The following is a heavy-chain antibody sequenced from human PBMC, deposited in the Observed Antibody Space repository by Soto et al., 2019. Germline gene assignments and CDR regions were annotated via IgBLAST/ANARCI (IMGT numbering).Heavy chain of an antibody. V-gene: IGHV1-18*01. CDR3: AREDYYDSSGYLPVRYYYGMDV. J-gene: IGHJ6*02. D-gene: IGHD3-22*01. CDR2: IGAYNGHT. CDR1: GYTFTNSG. Sequence: ASVKVSCKASGYTFTNSGISWVRQAPGQGLEWMGWIGAYNGHTKYAQKLQGRVTMTTDTSTSTAYMELRSLKSDDTAVYYCAREDYYDSSGYLPVRYYYGMDVWGQGTTVTVSS.